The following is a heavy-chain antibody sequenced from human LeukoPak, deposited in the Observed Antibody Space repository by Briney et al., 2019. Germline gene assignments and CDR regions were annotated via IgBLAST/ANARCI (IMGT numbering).Heavy chain of an antibody. J-gene: IGHJ6*04. Sequence: SETLSLICAVYGGSFSGYYWSWIRQPPGKGLEWIGEINHSGSTNYNPSLKSLVTISVDTSKNQFSLKLSSVTAADTAVYYCARLRCPICGMDVWGKGTTVTVSS. CDR2: INHSGST. V-gene: IGHV4-34*01. CDR3: ARLRCPICGMDV. CDR1: GGSFSGYY. D-gene: IGHD4-17*01.